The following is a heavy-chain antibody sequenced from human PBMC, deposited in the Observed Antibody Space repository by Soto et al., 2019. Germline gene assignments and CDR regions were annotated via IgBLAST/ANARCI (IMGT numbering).Heavy chain of an antibody. Sequence: GGSLRLSCAASGFTFSIYAMSWVRHAPGKGLEWVSAISGSGGSTYYAGPVKCRFTISRDNCKNTLYLQMNSLSAEDTAVYDCAKEGYSSSWSFDYWGQGTLVTVSS. CDR1: GFTFSIYA. J-gene: IGHJ4*02. CDR2: ISGSGGST. V-gene: IGHV3-23*01. D-gene: IGHD6-13*01. CDR3: AKEGYSSSWSFDY.